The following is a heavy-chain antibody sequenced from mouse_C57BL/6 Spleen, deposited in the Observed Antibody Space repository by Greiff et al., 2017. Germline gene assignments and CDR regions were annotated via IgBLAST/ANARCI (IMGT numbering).Heavy chain of an antibody. CDR2: IYPGDGDT. D-gene: IGHD2-3*01. CDR1: GYAFSSYW. CDR3: ARSGGYYQYFDV. Sequence: QVQLQQSGAELVKPGASVKISCKASGYAFSSYWMNWVKQRPGKGLEWIGQIYPGDGDTNYNGKFKGKATLTADKSSSTAYMQLSSLTSEDSAVYFCARSGGYYQYFDVWGTGTTVTVSS. J-gene: IGHJ1*03. V-gene: IGHV1-80*01.